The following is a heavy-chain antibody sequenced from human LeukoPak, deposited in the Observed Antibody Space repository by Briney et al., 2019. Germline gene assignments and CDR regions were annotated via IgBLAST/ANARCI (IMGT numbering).Heavy chain of an antibody. CDR2: INHSGST. D-gene: IGHD5-18*01. CDR1: GGSFSGYY. V-gene: IGHV4-34*01. CDR3: ARSEWIQPYFDY. J-gene: IGHJ4*02. Sequence: SETLSLTCAVYGGSFSGYYWSWIRQPPGKGLEWIGEINHSGSTNYNPSLKSRVTISVDTSKNQFSLKLSSVTAADTAVYYCARSEWIQPYFDYWGQGTLVIVSS.